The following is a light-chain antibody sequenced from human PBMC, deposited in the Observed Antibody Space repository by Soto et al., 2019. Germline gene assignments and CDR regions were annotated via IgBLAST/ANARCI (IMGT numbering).Light chain of an antibody. Sequence: QSVLTQPPSASGCPGQSVTISCTGTSSDVGGYNYVSWYQQHPGKAPKLMIYEVSKRPSGVPDRFSGSKSGNTASLTVSGLQAEVVDDDYCSSYVGSNNLVFGGGTNFTVL. J-gene: IGLJ2*01. V-gene: IGLV2-8*01. CDR3: SSYVGSNNLV. CDR1: SSDVGGYNY. CDR2: EVS.